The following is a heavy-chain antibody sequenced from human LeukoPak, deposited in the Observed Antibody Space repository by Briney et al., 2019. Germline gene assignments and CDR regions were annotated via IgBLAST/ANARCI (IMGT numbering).Heavy chain of an antibody. Sequence: ASVKVSCKASGYTFTGYYMHWVRQAPGQGLEWMGWINPNSGGTNYAQKFQGRVTMTRDTSISTAYMELSRLRSDDTAVYYCARGGSRGPTTVVTVALDYWGQGTLVTVSS. CDR3: ARGGSRGPTTVVTVALDY. D-gene: IGHD4-17*01. CDR1: GYTFTGYY. V-gene: IGHV1-2*02. CDR2: INPNSGGT. J-gene: IGHJ4*02.